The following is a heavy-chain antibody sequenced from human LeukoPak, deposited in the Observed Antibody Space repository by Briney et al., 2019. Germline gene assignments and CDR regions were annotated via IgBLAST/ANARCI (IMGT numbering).Heavy chain of an antibody. V-gene: IGHV4-34*01. Sequence: SETLSLTCAVYGGSFSGYYWSCIRQPPGKGLEWIGEINHSGSTNYNPSLKSRVTISVDTSKNQFSLKLSSVTAADTAVYYCARVPGYSSGPGFDPWGQGTLVTVSS. CDR3: ARVPGYSSGPGFDP. CDR2: INHSGST. CDR1: GGSFSGYY. J-gene: IGHJ5*02. D-gene: IGHD6-19*01.